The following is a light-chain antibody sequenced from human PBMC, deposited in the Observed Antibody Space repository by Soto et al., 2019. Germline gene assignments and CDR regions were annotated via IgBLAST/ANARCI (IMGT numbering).Light chain of an antibody. V-gene: IGLV1-40*01. Sequence: QSVLTQPPSVSGAPGQRGTISCAGSSSNLVHWYQHLPGTAPRLLIFGDTNRPSGVPDRFSGSNSGNSASLAITGLQAEDEADYYCQSYDSSLSTYVFGTGTKVTVL. CDR1: SSNL. CDR2: GDT. J-gene: IGLJ1*01. CDR3: QSYDSSLSTYV.